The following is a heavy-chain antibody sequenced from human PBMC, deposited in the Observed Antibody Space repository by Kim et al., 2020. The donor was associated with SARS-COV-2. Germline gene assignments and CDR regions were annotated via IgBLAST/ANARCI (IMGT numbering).Heavy chain of an antibody. Sequence: ASVKVSCKASGYTFTGYYIYWVRQAPRQGLEWMGWIIPNSGGTNSAQKFQGRVTMTRDTSISTAYMELSRLRSDDTAVYYCARVEKGGFGSFDYWGQGTLVTVSS. V-gene: IGHV1-2*02. CDR3: ARVEKGGFGSFDY. CDR2: IIPNSGGT. CDR1: GYTFTGYY. J-gene: IGHJ4*02. D-gene: IGHD3-10*01.